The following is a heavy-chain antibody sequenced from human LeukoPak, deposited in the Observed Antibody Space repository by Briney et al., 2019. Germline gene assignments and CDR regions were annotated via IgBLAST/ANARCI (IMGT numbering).Heavy chain of an antibody. V-gene: IGHV3-11*01. D-gene: IGHD6-13*01. CDR3: ARDSGSSWNLGSEDY. CDR1: GFTFSDYY. CDR2: ISSSGSTI. J-gene: IGHJ4*02. Sequence: GGSLRLSCAASGFTFSDYYMSWIRQAPGKGLEWVSYISSSGSTIYYADSVKGRFTISRDNAKNSLYLQMNSQRAEDTAVYYCARDSGSSWNLGSEDYWGQGTLVTVSS.